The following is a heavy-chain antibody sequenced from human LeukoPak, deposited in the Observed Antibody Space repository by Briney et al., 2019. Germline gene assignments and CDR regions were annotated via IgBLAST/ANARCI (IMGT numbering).Heavy chain of an antibody. CDR1: GFTFSTFA. CDR2: ISSGDNT. CDR3: AQDSRRDYESDY. J-gene: IGHJ4*02. V-gene: IGHV3-23*01. Sequence: GGSLRLSCAASGFTFSTFAMTWVRQAPGKGLEWVSTISSGDNTYYPDSVKGRFIISRDRSKNTLYLQMNRLRAEDTAVYYCAQDSRRDYESDYWGQGTLVTVSS. D-gene: IGHD4-17*01.